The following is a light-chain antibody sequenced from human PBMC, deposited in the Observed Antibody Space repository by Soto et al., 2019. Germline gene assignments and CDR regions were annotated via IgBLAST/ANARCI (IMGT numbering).Light chain of an antibody. CDR2: DAS. CDR3: QQYNSYSPLFT. J-gene: IGKJ3*01. V-gene: IGKV1-5*01. Sequence: DIQMTQSPSTLSASVGDRVTITCRASQSISSWLAWYQQKPGKAPKLLIYDASSLESGVPSRFSGSGSGTEFTLTIRSLQPDDFATYYCQQYNSYSPLFTFGPGTKVDIK. CDR1: QSISSW.